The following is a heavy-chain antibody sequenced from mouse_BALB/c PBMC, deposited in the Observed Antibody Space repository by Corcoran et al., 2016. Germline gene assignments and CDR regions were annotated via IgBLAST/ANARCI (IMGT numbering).Heavy chain of an antibody. CDR3: AVYYGSSSYYFDY. D-gene: IGHD1-1*01. J-gene: IGHJ2*01. V-gene: IGHV14-1*02. Sequence: EVQLQQSGAELVRPGALVKLSCKASGFNIKHYYMHWVKQRPKQGLEWIGWIDPENGNTIYDPKFQGKASITADTSSNTAYKQLSSLTSEDTAVYYCAVYYGSSSYYFDYWGQGTTLTVSS. CDR1: GFNIKHYY. CDR2: IDPENGNT.